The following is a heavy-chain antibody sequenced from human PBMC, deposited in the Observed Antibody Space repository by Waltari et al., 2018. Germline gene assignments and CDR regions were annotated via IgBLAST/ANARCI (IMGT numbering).Heavy chain of an antibody. CDR3: ARGDGTYVEDY. CDR1: GFTFISYG. Sequence: QVQLVESGGGVVQPGRSLRLSCAASGFTFISYGMHWVRQAPGKGLEWVAVIWHDGSNKYYADSVKGRFTISRDNSKKTLYLQMNSLRVEDTAVYYCARGDGTYVEDYWGQGTLVTVSA. D-gene: IGHD1-26*01. J-gene: IGHJ4*02. V-gene: IGHV3-33*01. CDR2: IWHDGSNK.